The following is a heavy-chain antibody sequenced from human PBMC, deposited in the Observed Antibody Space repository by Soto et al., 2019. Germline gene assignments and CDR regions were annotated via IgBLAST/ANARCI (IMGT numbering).Heavy chain of an antibody. D-gene: IGHD6-6*01. CDR2: ISSSSSTI. J-gene: IGHJ6*02. CDR3: ARDQTALWESIAQSYYYYYGMDV. V-gene: IGHV3-48*02. Sequence: HPGGSLRLSCAASGFTFSSYSMNWVRQAPGKGLEWVSYISSSSSTIYYADSVKGRFTISRDNAKNSLYLQMNSLRDEDTAVYYCARDQTALWESIAQSYYYYYGMDVWGQGTTVTVSS. CDR1: GFTFSSYS.